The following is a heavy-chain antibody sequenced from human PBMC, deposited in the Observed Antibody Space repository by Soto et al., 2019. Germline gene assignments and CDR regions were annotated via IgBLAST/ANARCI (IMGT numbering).Heavy chain of an antibody. J-gene: IGHJ4*02. CDR2: IDPNSGGT. Sequence: ASVKVSCKASGYTFSDYYIHWVRQAPGQGLEWMGWIDPNSGGTKYAPKFQGGVTMTRDTSITTAYMELSRLRSGDTAVYYCAREPATAKPEGVDFWGQGTLVTVSS. V-gene: IGHV1-2*02. D-gene: IGHD1-1*01. CDR3: AREPATAKPEGVDF. CDR1: GYTFSDYY.